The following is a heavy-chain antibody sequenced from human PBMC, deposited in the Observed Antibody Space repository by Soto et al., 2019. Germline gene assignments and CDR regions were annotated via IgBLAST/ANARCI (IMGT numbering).Heavy chain of an antibody. J-gene: IGHJ5*02. D-gene: IGHD5-18*01. CDR1: GFTFATYA. CDR3: AKDRSVDTRDWFDP. CDR2: ITGNGGST. V-gene: IGHV3-23*01. Sequence: EVQLLESGGGLVQPGGSLRLSCAASGFTFATYAMNWVRQAPGKGLEWVSGITGNGGSTYYADSVKGRFTISRDNSKNTLYLQMNSLRADDTAVYYCAKDRSVDTRDWFDPWGQGTLVTVSS.